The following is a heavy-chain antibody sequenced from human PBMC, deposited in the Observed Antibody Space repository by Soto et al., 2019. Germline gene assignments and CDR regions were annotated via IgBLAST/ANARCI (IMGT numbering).Heavy chain of an antibody. CDR1: GFSLTTRGVG. J-gene: IGHJ5*02. Sequence: QITLKESGPTLVKPPQTLTLTCTFSGFSLTTRGVGVGWIRQPPGKAMECLALIYGDDDKSYSPSLQSRLSITKDTSKNQVVLTMTKVDPVDTATYYCAHIPNYYQYDWFDPWGQGTLVSVSS. CDR2: IYGDDDK. D-gene: IGHD3-16*01. CDR3: AHIPNYYQYDWFDP. V-gene: IGHV2-5*02.